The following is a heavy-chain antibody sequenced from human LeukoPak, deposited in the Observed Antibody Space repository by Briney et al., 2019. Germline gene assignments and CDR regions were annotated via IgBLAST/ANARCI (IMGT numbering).Heavy chain of an antibody. CDR1: GGSISSYY. J-gene: IGHJ4*02. V-gene: IGHV4-4*07. D-gene: IGHD2-8*01. Sequence: SETLSLTCTVSGGSISSYYWNWIRQPAGQGLEWIGHIYTSGSTNYNSSLKSRVTMPVDTSKNQFSVKLNSVIAADTAMYYCARGVYLGNGYYFDYWGQGTLVTVSS. CDR2: IYTSGST. CDR3: ARGVYLGNGYYFDY.